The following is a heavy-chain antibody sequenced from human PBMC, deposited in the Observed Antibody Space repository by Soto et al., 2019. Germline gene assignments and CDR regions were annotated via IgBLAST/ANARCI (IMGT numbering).Heavy chain of an antibody. J-gene: IGHJ4*02. Sequence: VGSLRLSCAASGFTFSSYAMHWVRQAPGKGLEWVAVISYDGSNKYYADSVKGRFTISRDNSKNTLYLQMNSLRAEDTAVYYCATHRSYDITEIDYWGQGTLVTVSS. V-gene: IGHV3-30-3*01. CDR1: GFTFSSYA. CDR2: ISYDGSNK. D-gene: IGHD2-8*01. CDR3: ATHRSYDITEIDY.